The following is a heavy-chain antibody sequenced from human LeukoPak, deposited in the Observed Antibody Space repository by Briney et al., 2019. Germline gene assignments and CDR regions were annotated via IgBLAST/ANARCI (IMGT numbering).Heavy chain of an antibody. CDR2: IYYSGST. CDR3: ASRQRYSSAWYLDY. J-gene: IGHJ4*02. CDR1: GGSISSSNYY. D-gene: IGHD6-19*01. V-gene: IGHV4-39*01. Sequence: PSETLSLTCTVSGGSISSSNYYWGWVRQPPGKGLEWIGNIYYSGSTYYNPSLKSRVTMSVDTSKNQFSLKLSPVTAADTAVYYCASRQRYSSAWYLDYWGQGTLVTVSS.